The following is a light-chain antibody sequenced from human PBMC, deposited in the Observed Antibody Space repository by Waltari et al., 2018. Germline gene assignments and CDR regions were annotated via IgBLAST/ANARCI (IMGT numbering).Light chain of an antibody. CDR1: QSSGNN. J-gene: IGKJ3*01. CDR2: SAS. CDR3: QQYNAWPLT. V-gene: IGKV3-15*01. Sequence: VMTQSPVILSVSLGERANLSCRASQSSGNNLAWYQKKPGQPPRLLIYSASTRVTGIPARFSGSGSGTQFNLTISSLQSEDFAVYFCQQYNAWPLTFGPGTKVHIK.